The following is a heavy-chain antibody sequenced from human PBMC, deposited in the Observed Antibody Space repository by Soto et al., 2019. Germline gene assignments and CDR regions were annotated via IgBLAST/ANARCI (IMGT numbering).Heavy chain of an antibody. Sequence: TLSLTCTVSGGSISSGGYYWSWIRQHPGKGLEWIGYIYYSGSTYYNPSLKSRVTISVDTSKNQFSLKLSSVTAADTAVYYCARYDDSPRAYYGMDVWGQGTTVTVSS. CDR3: ARYDDSPRAYYGMDV. D-gene: IGHD3-22*01. V-gene: IGHV4-31*03. CDR2: IYYSGST. J-gene: IGHJ6*02. CDR1: GGSISSGGYY.